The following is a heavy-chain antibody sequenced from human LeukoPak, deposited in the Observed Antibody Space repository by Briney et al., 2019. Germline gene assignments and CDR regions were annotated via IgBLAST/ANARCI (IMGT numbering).Heavy chain of an antibody. CDR1: GFTFSSYA. CDR3: AKGSAAARPYYFDY. D-gene: IGHD6-6*01. Sequence: GRSLRLSCAASGFTFSSYAMSWVRQTPGKGLEWVSAVTDSGDSTYSADSVKGRFTIPRDNSKNTLYLQMNSLRAEDTAVYFCAKGSAAARPYYFDYWGQGTLVTVSP. CDR2: VTDSGDST. V-gene: IGHV3-23*01. J-gene: IGHJ4*02.